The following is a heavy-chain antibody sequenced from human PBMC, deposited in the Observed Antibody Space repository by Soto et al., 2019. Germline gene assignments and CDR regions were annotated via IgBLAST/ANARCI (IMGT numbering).Heavy chain of an antibody. J-gene: IGHJ5*02. CDR3: AHCAELFDP. CDR2: IYYDDDK. CDR1: GFSLSNTGVA. V-gene: IGHV2-5*02. Sequence: QITLKESGPTLVQPTQTLTLTCIFSGFSLSNTGVAVAWIRQPPGKALEWLALIYYDDDKRYSPSLQNRLAITKDTSKNQVVLTMTNMDYVDTATDYCAHCAELFDPWGPGTLVPVSS.